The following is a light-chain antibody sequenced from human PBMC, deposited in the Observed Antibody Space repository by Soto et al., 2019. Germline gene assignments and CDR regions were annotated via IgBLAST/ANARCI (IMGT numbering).Light chain of an antibody. Sequence: DIQMTQSPSSLSASVGARVTITCRASPDINNFLAWYQHKPGKVPKLLIYAASTLQSGVPSRFSGSGSGTDFTLTISSLQPDDVATYYCQKYNNAPWTFGQGTKVEIK. CDR1: PDINNF. V-gene: IGKV1-27*01. CDR2: AAS. J-gene: IGKJ1*01. CDR3: QKYNNAPWT.